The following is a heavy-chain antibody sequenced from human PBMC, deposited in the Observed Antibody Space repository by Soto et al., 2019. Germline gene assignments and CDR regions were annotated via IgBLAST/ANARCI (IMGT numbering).Heavy chain of an antibody. Sequence: PGGSLRLSCAASGVTFSSYAMSWVRQAPGKGLEWVSAISGSGGSTYYADSVKGRFTISRDNSKNTLYLQMNSLRAEDTAVYYCAKSGTPWEEDIVVVVAANATPYYFDYWGQGTLVTVSS. V-gene: IGHV3-23*01. CDR3: AKSGTPWEEDIVVVVAANATPYYFDY. CDR1: GVTFSSYA. CDR2: ISGSGGST. J-gene: IGHJ4*02. D-gene: IGHD2-15*01.